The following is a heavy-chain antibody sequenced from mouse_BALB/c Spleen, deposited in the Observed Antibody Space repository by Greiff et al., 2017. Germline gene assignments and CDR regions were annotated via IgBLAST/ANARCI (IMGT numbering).Heavy chain of an antibody. V-gene: IGHV1S22*01. CDR1: GYTFTSYW. Sequence: LQQSGSELVRPGASVKLSCKASGYTFTSYWMHWVKQRPGQGLEWIGNIYPGSGSTNYDEKFKSKATLTVDTSSSTAYMQLSSLTSEDSAVYSCTGCPYYDNCSYFDYWGQGTTLTVSS. CDR2: IYPGSGST. CDR3: TGCPYYDNCSYFDY. J-gene: IGHJ2*01. D-gene: IGHD2-10*01.